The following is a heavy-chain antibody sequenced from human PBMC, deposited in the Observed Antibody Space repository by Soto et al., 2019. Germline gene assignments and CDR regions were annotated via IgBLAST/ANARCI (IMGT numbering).Heavy chain of an antibody. CDR3: AKDRTDPPWTMIGL. CDR1: GFIFSSYG. D-gene: IGHD3-22*01. V-gene: IGHV3-30*18. CDR2: ISHDGSKK. Sequence: VQLVESGGGVVQPGRSLRLSCVASGFIFSSYGMHWVRQAPGKGLEWVAVISHDGSKKYYADSVKGRFTISRDNSKNTLYLQMNSLRAEDTAVYYCAKDRTDPPWTMIGLWGRGTLVTVSS. J-gene: IGHJ2*01.